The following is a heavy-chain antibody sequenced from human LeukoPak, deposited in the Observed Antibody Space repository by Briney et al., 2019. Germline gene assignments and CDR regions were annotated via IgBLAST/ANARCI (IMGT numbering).Heavy chain of an antibody. Sequence: PGGSLRLSCAASGFTFSSHAMSWVRQAPGKGLEWASAISGSGGSTYYADSVKGRFTISRDNSKNTLYLQMNSLRAEDTAVYYCAKEGYGDYVDYYYGMDVWGQGTTVTVSS. V-gene: IGHV3-23*01. CDR3: AKEGYGDYVDYYYGMDV. J-gene: IGHJ6*02. D-gene: IGHD4-17*01. CDR1: GFTFSSHA. CDR2: ISGSGGST.